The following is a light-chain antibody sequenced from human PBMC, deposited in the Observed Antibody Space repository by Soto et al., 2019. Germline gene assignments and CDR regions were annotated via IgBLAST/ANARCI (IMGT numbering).Light chain of an antibody. J-gene: IGKJ1*01. CDR2: DAS. CDR1: QTISNW. V-gene: IGKV1-5*01. Sequence: DIQMTQSPSTLSASVGDRVTITCRASQTISNWWAWYQQKPGKAPKLLIYDASSLEGGVPSRFSGSGSGTQFTLTLISPQPYDFATYYCQQYYTYWTFGQGTKVEIK. CDR3: QQYYTYWT.